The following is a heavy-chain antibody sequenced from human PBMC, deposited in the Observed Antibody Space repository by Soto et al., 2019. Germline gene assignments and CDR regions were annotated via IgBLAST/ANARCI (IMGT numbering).Heavy chain of an antibody. V-gene: IGHV3-48*03. CDR2: ISPGGDRI. CDR1: GFMFDSYA. J-gene: IGHJ4*02. CDR3: TKSADSAGWGVDF. D-gene: IGHD6-19*01. Sequence: LRLSCVASGFMFDSYAMHWVRQAPGKGLDWVSYISPGGDRIYYAESLKGRITISRDNARNSLSLQMNILSDEDTAVYYCTKSADSAGWGVDFWGQGTLVTVSS.